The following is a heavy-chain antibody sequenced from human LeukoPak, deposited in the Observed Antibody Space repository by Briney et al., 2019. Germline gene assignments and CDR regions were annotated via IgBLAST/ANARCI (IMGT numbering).Heavy chain of an antibody. V-gene: IGHV3-48*01. CDR1: GLAFSSSA. CDR3: ARGRDHAFDI. CDR2: SSASSSDV. Sequence: GGSLRLSCAASGLAFSSSAMNWVRQTPGKGLEWLSYSSASSSDVYYADSVKGRFTISRDNAKSSLYLQMNSLTAEDTVIYFCARGRDHAFDIWGQGTRVTVSS. J-gene: IGHJ3*02.